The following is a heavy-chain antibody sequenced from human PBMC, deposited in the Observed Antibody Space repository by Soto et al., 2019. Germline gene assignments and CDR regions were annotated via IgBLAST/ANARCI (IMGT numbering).Heavy chain of an antibody. CDR3: ARQRLDDAFDI. D-gene: IGHD1-1*01. V-gene: IGHV4-31*03. CDR1: GGSVYSGGHY. Sequence: QVSLQESGPGLVKPSETLSLTCTVSGGSVYSGGHYWSWLRQHPGQGLEWIGYIYYGGTTYYNPSHRSRVTISLDRSQNQFSLRLTSVTAADTAVFYCARQRLDDAFDIWGRGTMVTVS. CDR2: IYYGGTT. J-gene: IGHJ3*02.